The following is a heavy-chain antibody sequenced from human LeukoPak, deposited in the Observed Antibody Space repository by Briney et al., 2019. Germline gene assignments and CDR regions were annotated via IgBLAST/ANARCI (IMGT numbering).Heavy chain of an antibody. Sequence: PSETLSLTCAVYGGSFSGYYWSWIRQPPGKGLEWIGEINHSGSTNYNPSLKSRVTISVDTSKNQFSLKLSSVTAADTAVHYCARDRTPFDPWGQGTLVTVSS. CDR3: ARDRTPFDP. D-gene: IGHD1-1*01. J-gene: IGHJ5*02. CDR1: GGSFSGYY. V-gene: IGHV4-34*01. CDR2: INHSGST.